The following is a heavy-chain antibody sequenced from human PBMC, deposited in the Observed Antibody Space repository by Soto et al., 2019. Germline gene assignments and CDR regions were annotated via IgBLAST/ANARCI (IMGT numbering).Heavy chain of an antibody. J-gene: IGHJ2*01. CDR2: LSGDGDSK. D-gene: IGHD3-10*01. Sequence: EVQLLESGGGFVQPGGSLRLSCAASGFTFSNYAMSWVRQGPGKGLEWVSALSGDGDSKYYSDSVKGRFTISRDNSKNTVYLHMNSLRVEDTAVYYCAKDTKELWGRVTLVTVSS. CDR1: GFTFSNYA. V-gene: IGHV3-23*01. CDR3: AKDTKEL.